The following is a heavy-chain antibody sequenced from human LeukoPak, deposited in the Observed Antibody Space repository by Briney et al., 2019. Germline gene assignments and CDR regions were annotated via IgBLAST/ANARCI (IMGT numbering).Heavy chain of an antibody. CDR3: VRGGLMGATDY. Sequence: PGGSLRLSCVASGFSFSGYWMHWVRQAPGKGRVWVSYINGDGSTTNHADFAEGRFTISRDNAKNTLYLQMNSRRVEDTAVYYCVRGGLMGATDYGGQGTLATVYS. D-gene: IGHD1-26*01. CDR1: GFSFSGYW. V-gene: IGHV3-74*01. J-gene: IGHJ4*02. CDR2: INGDGSTT.